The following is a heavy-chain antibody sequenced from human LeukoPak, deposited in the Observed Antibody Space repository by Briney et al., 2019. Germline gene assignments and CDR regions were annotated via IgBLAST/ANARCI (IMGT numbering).Heavy chain of an antibody. V-gene: IGHV3-21*01. D-gene: IGHD6-13*01. Sequence: GGSLRLSCAASGFTFSSYSMNWVRQAPGEGLEWVSSISSSSSYIYYADSVKGRFTISRDNAKNSLYLQMNSLRAEDTAVYYCARVAGSSWYSGGSGYYYYMDVWGKGATVTVSS. CDR1: GFTFSSYS. J-gene: IGHJ6*03. CDR3: ARVAGSSWYSGGSGYYYYMDV. CDR2: ISSSSSYI.